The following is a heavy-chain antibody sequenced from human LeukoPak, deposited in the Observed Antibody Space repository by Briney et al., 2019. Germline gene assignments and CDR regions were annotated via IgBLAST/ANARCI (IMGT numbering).Heavy chain of an antibody. J-gene: IGHJ6*03. CDR2: IRHDGSTI. D-gene: IGHD1-26*01. V-gene: IGHV3-30*02. CDR1: GFSFSSYG. Sequence: GGSLRLSCAASGFSFSSYGMHWVRQAPGKGLEWVAFIRHDGSTINYADSVKGRFTISRDSSRNTLDLQMNSLRVEDTAVYYCAKDGVGAHDYYYYYMDVWGKGTTVTVSS. CDR3: AKDGVGAHDYYYYYMDV.